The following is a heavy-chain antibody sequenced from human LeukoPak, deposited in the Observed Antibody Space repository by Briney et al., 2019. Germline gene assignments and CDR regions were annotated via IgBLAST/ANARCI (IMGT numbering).Heavy chain of an antibody. CDR2: INSDGSST. V-gene: IGHV3-74*01. CDR1: GFTFSSYW. CDR3: AREPEGFWSGGWFDP. D-gene: IGHD3-3*01. Sequence: PGGSLRLSCAASGFTFSSYWMHWVRQAPGKGLVWVSRINSDGSSTSYAGSVKGRFTISRDNAKNTLYLQMNSLRAEDTAVYYCAREPEGFWSGGWFDPWGQGTLVTVSS. J-gene: IGHJ5*02.